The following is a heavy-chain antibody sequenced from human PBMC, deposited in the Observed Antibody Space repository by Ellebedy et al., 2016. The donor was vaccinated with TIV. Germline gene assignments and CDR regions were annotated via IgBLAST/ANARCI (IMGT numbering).Heavy chain of an antibody. CDR2: INQDGSEK. V-gene: IGHV3-7*03. D-gene: IGHD6-13*01. J-gene: IGHJ4*02. Sequence: GESLKISCAASGFTLSSYWMSWVRQAPGKGQEWVANINQDGSEKYYVDSVKGRFSISRDNAKNSLYLQMNSLRAEDTAVYYCARAVGGSSSLWGQGTLVTVSS. CDR3: ARAVGGSSSL. CDR1: GFTLSSYW.